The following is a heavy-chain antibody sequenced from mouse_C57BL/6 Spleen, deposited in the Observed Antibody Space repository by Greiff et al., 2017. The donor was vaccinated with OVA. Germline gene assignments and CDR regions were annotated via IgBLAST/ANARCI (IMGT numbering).Heavy chain of an antibody. J-gene: IGHJ4*01. CDR2: ISSGSSTI. D-gene: IGHD2-2*01. CDR1: GFTFSDYG. CDR3: ARAHGYDVGYYAMDY. Sequence: EVKLMESGGGLVKPGGSLKLSCAASGFTFSDYGMHWVRQAPEKGLEWVAYISSGSSTIYYADTVKGRFTISRDNAKNTLFLQMTSLRSEDTAMYYCARAHGYDVGYYAMDYWGQGTSVTVSS. V-gene: IGHV5-17*01.